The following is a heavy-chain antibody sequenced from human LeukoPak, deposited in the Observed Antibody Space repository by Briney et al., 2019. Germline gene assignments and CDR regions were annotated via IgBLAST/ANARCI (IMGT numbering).Heavy chain of an antibody. Sequence: GGALRLSCAASGFTFSSYWMHWVRQAPGKGLVWVSLISWDGGSTYYADSVKGRFTISRDNSKNSLYLQMNSLRAEDTALYYCAKDVGATDYYYYMDVWGKGTTVTVSS. D-gene: IGHD1-26*01. CDR2: ISWDGGST. J-gene: IGHJ6*03. V-gene: IGHV3-43D*03. CDR1: GFTFSSYW. CDR3: AKDVGATDYYYYMDV.